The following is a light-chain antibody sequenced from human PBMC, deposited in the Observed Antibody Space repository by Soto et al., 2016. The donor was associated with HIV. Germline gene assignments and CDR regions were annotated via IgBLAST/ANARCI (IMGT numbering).Light chain of an antibody. CDR2: QAS. CDR1: ESIYVW. Sequence: DIQMTQSPSIVSASIGDSVTITCRASESIYVWLAWYQHKAGEAPKLLLYQASLLESGVPSRFSGSGSGSEFTLTISSLQPDDSATYYCQQYDNLPLTFGGGTKVE. V-gene: IGKV1-5*03. J-gene: IGKJ4*01. CDR3: QQYDNLPLT.